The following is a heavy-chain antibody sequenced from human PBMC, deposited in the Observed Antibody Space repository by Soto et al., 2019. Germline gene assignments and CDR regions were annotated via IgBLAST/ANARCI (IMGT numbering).Heavy chain of an antibody. Sequence: GGSLRLSCAASGFTFDDYAMHWVRQAPGKGLEWVSGISWNSGSIGYADSVKGRFTISRDNAKNSLYLQMNSLRAEDTALYYCAKATLRYFDWLFLPSAFDIWGQGTMVTVSS. CDR3: AKATLRYFDWLFLPSAFDI. D-gene: IGHD3-9*01. J-gene: IGHJ3*02. V-gene: IGHV3-9*01. CDR1: GFTFDDYA. CDR2: ISWNSGSI.